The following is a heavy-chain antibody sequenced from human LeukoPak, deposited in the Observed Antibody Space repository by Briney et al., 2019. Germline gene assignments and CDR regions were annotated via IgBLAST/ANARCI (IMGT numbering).Heavy chain of an antibody. CDR3: AKMGYSSSSGDY. CDR2: ISYDGSNK. CDR1: GFTFSSYG. V-gene: IGHV3-30*18. J-gene: IGHJ4*02. D-gene: IGHD6-6*01. Sequence: GGSLRLSCAVSGFTFSSYGMHWVRQAPGKGLEWVAVISYDGSNKYYADSVKGRFTISRDNSKNTLYLQMNSLRAEDTAVYYCAKMGYSSSSGDYWGQGTLVTVSS.